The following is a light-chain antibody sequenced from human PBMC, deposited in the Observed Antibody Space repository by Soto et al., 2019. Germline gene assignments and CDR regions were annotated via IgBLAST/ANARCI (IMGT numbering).Light chain of an antibody. CDR2: GAS. Sequence: EILMTQSPATLSVSPGERATLSCRASQTVNTKLAWYQQKPGQTPRLLISGASTRAPDFPARFSGDGAGTEFTLTISSLQSEDFAVYYCQQYNNWPPFTFGPGTKVDIK. CDR3: QQYNNWPPFT. CDR1: QTVNTK. V-gene: IGKV3D-15*01. J-gene: IGKJ3*01.